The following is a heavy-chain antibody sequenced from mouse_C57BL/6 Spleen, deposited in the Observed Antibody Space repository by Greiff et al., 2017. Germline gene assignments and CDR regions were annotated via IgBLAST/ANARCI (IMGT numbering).Heavy chain of an antibody. CDR1: GYTFTSYW. CDR2: IHPNSGST. V-gene: IGHV1-64*01. J-gene: IGHJ1*03. Sequence: VQLQQPGAELVKPGASVKLSCKASGYTFTSYWMHWVKQRPGQGLEWIGMIHPNSGSTNYNEKFKSKATLTVDKSSSTAYMQLSSLTSEDSAVYYCARDWEASNWYFDVWGTGTTVTVSS. D-gene: IGHD4-1*01. CDR3: ARDWEASNWYFDV.